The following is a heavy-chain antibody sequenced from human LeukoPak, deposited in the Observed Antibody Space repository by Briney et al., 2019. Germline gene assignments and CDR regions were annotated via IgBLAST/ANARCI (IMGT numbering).Heavy chain of an antibody. V-gene: IGHV3-23*01. D-gene: IGHD2-15*01. Sequence: GGSLRLSCVASGFTFSSYAMGWVRQAPGKGLEWVSTINNRGTSTYYADSVKGRFTISRDNSKNTLSLQMNSLRVEDTAVYYCARVLPYCSGGSCYSIGSFAYWGQGTLVTVSS. CDR2: INNRGTST. CDR3: ARVLPYCSGGSCYSIGSFAY. CDR1: GFTFSSYA. J-gene: IGHJ4*02.